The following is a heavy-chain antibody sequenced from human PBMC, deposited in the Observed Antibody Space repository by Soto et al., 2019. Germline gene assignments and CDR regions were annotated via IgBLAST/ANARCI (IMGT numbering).Heavy chain of an antibody. J-gene: IGHJ5*02. D-gene: IGHD4-17*01. V-gene: IGHV4-30-4*01. CDR1: GGSISIGDYY. CDR3: AREVWATVVDNWFDP. Sequence: SETLSLTCTVSGGSISIGDYYLSWIRQPPGKGLEWIGYIYYSGSTYYNPSLKSRVTISVDTSKNQFSLKLSSATAADTAVYYCAREVWATVVDNWFDPWGQGTLVTVSS. CDR2: IYYSGST.